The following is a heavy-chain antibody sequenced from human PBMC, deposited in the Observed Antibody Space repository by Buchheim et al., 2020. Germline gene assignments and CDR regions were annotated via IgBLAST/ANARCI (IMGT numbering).Heavy chain of an antibody. J-gene: IGHJ4*02. CDR3: ARGGYCSGGSCYGGDFDY. D-gene: IGHD2-15*01. CDR1: GGSISSGSYY. V-gene: IGHV4-61*02. CDR2: IYTSGST. Sequence: QVQLQESGPGLVKPSQTLSLTCTVSGGSISSGSYYWSWIRQPAGKGLEWIGRIYTSGSTNYNPSLKSRVTISVDTSKNQFSLKLSSVTAADTAVYYCARGGYCSGGSCYGGDFDYWGLGTL.